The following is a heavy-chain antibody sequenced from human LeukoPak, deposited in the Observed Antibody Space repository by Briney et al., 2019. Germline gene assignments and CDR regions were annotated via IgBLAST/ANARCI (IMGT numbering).Heavy chain of an antibody. CDR1: GGTFSSYA. V-gene: IGHV1-69*13. J-gene: IGHJ6*03. Sequence: ASVKVSCKASGGTFSSYAISWVRQAPGQGLEWMGGIIPIFGTANYAQKFQGRVTITADESTSTAYMELSSLRSEDTAVYYCARGGSYEASGGYYMDVWGKGTTVTVSS. CDR2: IIPIFGTA. D-gene: IGHD1-26*01. CDR3: ARGGSYEASGGYYMDV.